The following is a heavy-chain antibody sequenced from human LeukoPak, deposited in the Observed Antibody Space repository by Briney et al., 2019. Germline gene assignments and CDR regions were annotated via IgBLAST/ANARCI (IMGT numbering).Heavy chain of an antibody. CDR1: GYTLTELP. J-gene: IGHJ3*02. Sequence: EASVKVSRKVSGYTLTELPMHWVRQAPGKGLGWVGGFDPEDGETIYTQKFQGRVTMTEDTSTDTDYMELSSLRSEDTAVYYCATDRLGGSSGGQLYAFDIWGQGTMVTVSS. CDR2: FDPEDGET. D-gene: IGHD6-13*01. V-gene: IGHV1-24*01. CDR3: ATDRLGGSSGGQLYAFDI.